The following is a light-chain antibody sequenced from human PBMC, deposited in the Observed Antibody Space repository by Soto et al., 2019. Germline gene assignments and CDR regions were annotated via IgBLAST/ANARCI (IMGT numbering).Light chain of an antibody. Sequence: ALPMTRSPSSFSQSTAARFTITGRASQGISSYLAWYQQKPGKAPKLLIYAASTLQSGVPSRFSGSGSGTDFTLTISSLQPEDFATYYCQQNEDFPLTFGGGTKVDIK. CDR2: AAS. V-gene: IGKV1-8*01. CDR1: QGISSY. J-gene: IGKJ4*01. CDR3: QQNEDFPLT.